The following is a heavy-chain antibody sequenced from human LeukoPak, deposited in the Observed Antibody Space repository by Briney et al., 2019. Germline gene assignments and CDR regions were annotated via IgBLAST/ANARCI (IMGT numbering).Heavy chain of an antibody. Sequence: SETLSLTCTVSGGSISSGVYYCSWIRQHPGKGLEWIGYIYYSGSTYYNPSLKSRVTISVDTSKNQFSLNLSSVTAADTAVYYCASREGVRVGYFDYWGQGTLVTVSS. J-gene: IGHJ4*02. CDR1: GGSISSGVYY. V-gene: IGHV4-31*03. D-gene: IGHD3-10*01. CDR2: IYYSGST. CDR3: ASREGVRVGYFDY.